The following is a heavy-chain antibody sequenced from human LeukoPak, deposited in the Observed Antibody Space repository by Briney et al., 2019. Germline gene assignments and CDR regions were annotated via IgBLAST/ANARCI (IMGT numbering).Heavy chain of an antibody. CDR3: ARPSTKYSSSSGYFQH. V-gene: IGHV4-39*01. CDR2: IYYSGST. D-gene: IGHD6-6*01. Sequence: SETLSLTCTVSGGSISSSSYNWGWIRQPPGKGLEWIGSIYYSGSTYYNPSLKSRVTISVDTSKNQFSLKLSPVTAADTAVYYCARPSTKYSSSSGYFQHWGQGTLVTVSS. CDR1: GGSISSSSYN. J-gene: IGHJ1*01.